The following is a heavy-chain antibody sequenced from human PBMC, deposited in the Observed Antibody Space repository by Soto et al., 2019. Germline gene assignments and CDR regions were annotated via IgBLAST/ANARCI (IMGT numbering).Heavy chain of an antibody. CDR1: GFTFSDYY. CDR2: ISSSGSTI. V-gene: IGHV3-11*01. CDR3: VRGANPLYCSGGSCFEYFQH. Sequence: QVQLVESGGGLVKPGGSLRLSCAASGFTFSDYYMSWIRQAPGKGLEWVSYISSSGSTIYYADSVKGRFTISRDNAKNSLYLQMNSLRAEDTAVYYCVRGANPLYCSGGSCFEYFQHWGQGTLVTVSS. D-gene: IGHD2-15*01. J-gene: IGHJ1*01.